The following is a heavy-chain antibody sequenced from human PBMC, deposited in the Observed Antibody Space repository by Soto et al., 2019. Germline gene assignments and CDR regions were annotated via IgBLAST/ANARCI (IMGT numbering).Heavy chain of an antibody. V-gene: IGHV3-23*01. CDR3: AKAREIQLPPYY. J-gene: IGHJ4*01. CDR2: ISGSGGST. Sequence: GGSLRLSCAASGFTFGSYAMSWFRQAPGKGLEWVSAISGSGGSTYYADSVKGRFTISRDNSKNTLYLQMNSLRAEDTAVYYCAKAREIQLPPYYWGQGTLVTVSS. D-gene: IGHD5-18*01. CDR1: GFTFGSYA.